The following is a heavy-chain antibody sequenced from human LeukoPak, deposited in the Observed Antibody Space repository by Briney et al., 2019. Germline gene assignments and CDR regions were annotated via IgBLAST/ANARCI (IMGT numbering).Heavy chain of an antibody. D-gene: IGHD2-15*01. CDR2: INPSGGST. J-gene: IGHJ4*02. CDR1: GYTFTVYY. Sequence: ASVKVSCKASGYTFTVYYMHWVRQAPGQGLEWMGIINPSGGSTSYAQKFQGRVTMTRDTSTNTVYMELSSLRSEDTAVYYCARYVGSLAAPDYWGQGTLVTVSS. V-gene: IGHV1-46*01. CDR3: ARYVGSLAAPDY.